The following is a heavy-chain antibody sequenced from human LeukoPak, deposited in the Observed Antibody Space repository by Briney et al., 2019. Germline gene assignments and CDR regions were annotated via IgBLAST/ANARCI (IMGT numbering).Heavy chain of an antibody. V-gene: IGHV3-7*04. J-gene: IGHJ4*02. D-gene: IGHD3-10*01. CDR3: AKDDESYY. CDR1: GFTFSKSW. CDR2: IKEDGSAK. Sequence: PGGSLRLSCAASGFTFSKSWMSWLRQTPEKGLEWVANIKEDGSAKYYVDSVKGRFTISRDNAKNSLYLQMTSLTAEGTAVYYCAKDDESYYWGQGILVTVSS.